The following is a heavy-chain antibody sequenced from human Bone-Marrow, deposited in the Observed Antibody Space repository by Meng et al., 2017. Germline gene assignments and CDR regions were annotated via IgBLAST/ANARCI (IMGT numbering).Heavy chain of an antibody. Sequence: QVHLQQWGRGLLKPSEPLSLPCAVYGGSFSGYYWSWIRQPPGKGLEWIGEINHSGSTNYNPSLKSRVTISVDTSKNQFSLKLSSVTAADTAVYYCARTGEFQLGFDLWGRGTLVTVSS. CDR3: ARTGEFQLGFDL. CDR1: GGSFSGYY. D-gene: IGHD3-10*01. V-gene: IGHV4-34*01. CDR2: INHSGST. J-gene: IGHJ2*01.